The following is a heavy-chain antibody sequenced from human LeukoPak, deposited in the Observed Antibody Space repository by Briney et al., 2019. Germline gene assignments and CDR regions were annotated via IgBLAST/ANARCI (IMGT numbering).Heavy chain of an antibody. CDR1: GFTFSSFS. Sequence: GGSLRLSCAASGFTFSSFSMHWVRQAPGKGLEWVAVIWYDASNKYYADSVKGRFTISRDNSKNTLYLQMNSLRDDDTAVYYCVRGVGVSRFNYFDPWGQGTLVTVSS. D-gene: IGHD1-26*01. CDR2: IWYDASNK. V-gene: IGHV3-33*01. J-gene: IGHJ5*02. CDR3: VRGVGVSRFNYFDP.